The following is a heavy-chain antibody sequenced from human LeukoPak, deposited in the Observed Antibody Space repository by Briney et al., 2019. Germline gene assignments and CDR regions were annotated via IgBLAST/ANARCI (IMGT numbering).Heavy chain of an antibody. D-gene: IGHD2-2*01. CDR2: ISSSSSYI. Sequence: GGSLRLSCAASGFSFSSYSMNWVRQAPGKGLEWVSSISSSSSYIYYADSVKGRFTISRDNAKNSLYLQMNSLRAEDTAVYYCAREYCSSTSCEEDYWGQGTLVTVSS. CDR3: AREYCSSTSCEEDY. CDR1: GFSFSSYS. J-gene: IGHJ4*02. V-gene: IGHV3-21*01.